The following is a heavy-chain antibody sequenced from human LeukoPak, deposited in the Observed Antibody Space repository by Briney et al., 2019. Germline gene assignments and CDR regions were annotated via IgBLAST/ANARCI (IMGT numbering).Heavy chain of an antibody. D-gene: IGHD5-24*01. CDR3: ARRMMSTIRVDY. CDR2: IYYSGST. V-gene: IGHV4-39*01. Sequence: SETLSLTCTVSGGSISSSSYYWGWIRQPPGKGLEWIGSIYYSGSTYYNPSLKSRVTISVDTSKNQFSLKLSSVTAADTAVFYCARRMMSTIRVDYWGQGTLVTVSS. CDR1: GGSISSSSYY. J-gene: IGHJ4*02.